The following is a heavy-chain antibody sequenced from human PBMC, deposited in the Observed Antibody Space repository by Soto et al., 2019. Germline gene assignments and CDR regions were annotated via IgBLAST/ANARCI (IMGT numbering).Heavy chain of an antibody. J-gene: IGHJ6*02. CDR1: GGTFSSYA. D-gene: IGHD6-6*01. V-gene: IGHV1-69*13. Sequence: ASVKVSCKASGGTFSSYAISWVRQAPGQGLEWMGGIIPIFGTANYAQKFQGRVTITADESTSTAYMELSSLRSEDTAVYYCARGSWAARLFYYYGMDVWGQGTTVTVSS. CDR2: IIPIFGTA. CDR3: ARGSWAARLFYYYGMDV.